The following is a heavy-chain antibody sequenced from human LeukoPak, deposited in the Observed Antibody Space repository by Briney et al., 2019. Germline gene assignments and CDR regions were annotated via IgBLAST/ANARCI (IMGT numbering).Heavy chain of an antibody. CDR3: AKDGHYSNYYFDY. CDR2: IKSDGSSP. Sequence: GGSLRLSCAASGFIFSSYWMHWVRQAPGKGPVWVSRIKSDGSSPSYADSVKGRFTISRDNAKNTVYLQMNSLRAEDTAVYYCAKDGHYSNYYFDYWGQGTLVTVSS. CDR1: GFIFSSYW. J-gene: IGHJ4*02. V-gene: IGHV3-74*01. D-gene: IGHD4-11*01.